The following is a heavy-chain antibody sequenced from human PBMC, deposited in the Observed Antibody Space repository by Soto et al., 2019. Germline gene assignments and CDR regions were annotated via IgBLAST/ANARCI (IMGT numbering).Heavy chain of an antibody. Sequence: GGSLRLSCTASGFTFSSYWMHWVRQDPGKGLVWVSRIKSDGSSTNYADSVKGRFTISRDNAKNTLYLQMNSLRAEDTAVYYCARETFRSFYSDYWGQGTLVTVSS. D-gene: IGHD3-16*01. J-gene: IGHJ4*02. CDR1: GFTFSSYW. V-gene: IGHV3-74*01. CDR2: IKSDGSST. CDR3: ARETFRSFYSDY.